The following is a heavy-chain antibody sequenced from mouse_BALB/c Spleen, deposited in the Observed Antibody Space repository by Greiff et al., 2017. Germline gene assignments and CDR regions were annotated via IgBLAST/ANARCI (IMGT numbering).Heavy chain of an antibody. CDR1: GFTFSSYT. V-gene: IGHV5-9*03. CDR2: ISSGGGNT. D-gene: IGHD2-4*01. Sequence: DVMLVESGGGLVKPGGSLKLSCAASGFTFSSYTMSWVRQTPEKRLEWVATISSGGGNTYYPDSVKGRFTISRDNAKNNLYLQMSSLRSEDTALYYCARGDYGPWFAYWGQGTLVTVSA. CDR3: ARGDYGPWFAY. J-gene: IGHJ3*01.